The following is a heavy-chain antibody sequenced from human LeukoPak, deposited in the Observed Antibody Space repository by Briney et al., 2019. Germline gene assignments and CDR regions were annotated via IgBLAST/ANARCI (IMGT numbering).Heavy chain of an antibody. CDR3: ATPLGVGATREGGDY. CDR1: GFTFSSYG. J-gene: IGHJ4*02. Sequence: GRSLRLSCAASGFTFSSYGMHWVRQAPGKGLEWVAVISYDGSNKYYADSVKGRFTISRDNSKNTLYLQMNSLRAEDTAVYYCATPLGVGATREGGDYWGQGTLVTVSS. D-gene: IGHD1-26*01. CDR2: ISYDGSNK. V-gene: IGHV3-30*03.